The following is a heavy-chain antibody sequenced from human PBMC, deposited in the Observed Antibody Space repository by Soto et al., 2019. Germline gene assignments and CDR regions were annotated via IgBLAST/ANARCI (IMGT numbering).Heavy chain of an antibody. Sequence: QVQLQESGPGLVKPSQTLSLTCTVSGGSITSGSYYWSWVRQHPGKGLEWIGCIYYNGKTNYNPSLMSRVTMSVATSKNQFSLRLSSVTAADTAVYYCARDLSGRSDYWGQGTLVTVSS. D-gene: IGHD1-26*01. CDR1: GGSITSGSYY. CDR3: ARDLSGRSDY. J-gene: IGHJ4*02. CDR2: IYYNGKT. V-gene: IGHV4-31*03.